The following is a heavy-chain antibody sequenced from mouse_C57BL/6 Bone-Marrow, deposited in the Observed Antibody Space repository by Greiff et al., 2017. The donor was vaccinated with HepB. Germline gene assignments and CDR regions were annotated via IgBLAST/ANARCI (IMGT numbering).Heavy chain of an antibody. Sequence: EVQLVESEGGLVQPGSSMKLSCTASGFTFSDYYMAWVRQVPEKGLEWVANINYDGSSTYYLDSLKSRFIISRDNAKNILYLQMSSLKSEDTATYYCARAPTVVAPFDYWGQGTTLTVSS. J-gene: IGHJ2*01. CDR3: ARAPTVVAPFDY. V-gene: IGHV5-16*01. CDR2: INYDGSST. CDR1: GFTFSDYY. D-gene: IGHD1-1*01.